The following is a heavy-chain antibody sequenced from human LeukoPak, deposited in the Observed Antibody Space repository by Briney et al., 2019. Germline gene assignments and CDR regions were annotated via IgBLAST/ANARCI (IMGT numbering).Heavy chain of an antibody. V-gene: IGHV3-53*01. CDR3: ARGPLAYCDGDCYPLGY. J-gene: IGHJ4*01. CDR2: IYSGGST. D-gene: IGHD2-21*02. Sequence: HPGGSLRLSCAASGFTVSSNYMSWVRQAPGKGLEWVSVIYSGGSTYYADSVKGRFTISRDNSKNTLYLQMNSLRAEDTAVYYCARGPLAYCDGDCYPLGYWGQEPWSPSPQ. CDR1: GFTVSSNY.